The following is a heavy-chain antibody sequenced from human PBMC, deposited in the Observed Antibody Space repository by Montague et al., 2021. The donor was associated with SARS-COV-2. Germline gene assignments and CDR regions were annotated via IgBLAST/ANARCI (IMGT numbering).Heavy chain of an antibody. J-gene: IGHJ3*02. CDR1: GFTFSSYS. V-gene: IGHV3-21*04. CDR2: ISSSSSYI. D-gene: IGHD3-10*01. Sequence: SLRLSFAASGFTFSSYSMNWVRQAPGKGLEWVSSISSSSSYIYYADSVKGRFTISRDNAKKTLYLQLNSPRAEDTAVYYCAKDPGLLWFRELFYDAFDIWGQGTMVTVSS. CDR3: AKDPGLLWFRELFYDAFDI.